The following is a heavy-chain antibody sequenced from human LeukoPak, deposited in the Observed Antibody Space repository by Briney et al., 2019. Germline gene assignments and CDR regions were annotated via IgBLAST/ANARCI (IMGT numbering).Heavy chain of an antibody. CDR2: IRNRVDSYTT. Sequence: PGGSLRLSCAASGFTFSDHYMDWVRQAPGEGLEWVGRIRNRVDSYTTEYAASVKGRFSISRDDSKNSLYLQMNSLKIEDTAVYFCARGHSGTSDRLDPWGQGTLVTVSS. CDR3: ARGHSGTSDRLDP. V-gene: IGHV3-72*01. D-gene: IGHD1-26*01. CDR1: GFTFSDHY. J-gene: IGHJ5*02.